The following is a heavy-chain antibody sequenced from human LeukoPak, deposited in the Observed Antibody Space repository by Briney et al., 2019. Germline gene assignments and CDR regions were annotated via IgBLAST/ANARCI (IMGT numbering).Heavy chain of an antibody. D-gene: IGHD3-22*01. J-gene: IGHJ3*02. Sequence: GGSLRLSCAASGFTFSSYEMNWVRQAPGKGLEWVSYISSSSSPIYYADSVKGRFTISRDNAKNSLYLQMNSLRAEDTAVYYCVRDHHRRLYDSQARDTFDIWGQGTVVTVSS. CDR3: VRDHHRRLYDSQARDTFDI. CDR2: ISSSSSPI. V-gene: IGHV3-48*01. CDR1: GFTFSSYE.